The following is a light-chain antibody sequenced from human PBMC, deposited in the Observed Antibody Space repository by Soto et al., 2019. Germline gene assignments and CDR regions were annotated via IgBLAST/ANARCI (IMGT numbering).Light chain of an antibody. Sequence: QSVLTQPPSASGTPGQRVTISCSGSSSNIGRNYVYWCQQFPGTAPKVLIYRNNQRPSGVPDRFSGSKSGTSASLAVGGLLSEDEADYYCVAWDDSLNSWVFGGGTPLTVL. J-gene: IGLJ3*02. CDR2: RNN. CDR1: SSNIGRNY. CDR3: VAWDDSLNSWV. V-gene: IGLV1-47*01.